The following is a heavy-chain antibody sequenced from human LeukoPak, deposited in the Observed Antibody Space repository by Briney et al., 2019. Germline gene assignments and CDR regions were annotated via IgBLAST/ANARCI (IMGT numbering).Heavy chain of an antibody. CDR3: ARDYCSGGSCLDY. D-gene: IGHD2-15*01. Sequence: KSGGSLRLSCAASGFTFSDYYMSWIRQAPGKGLEWVSYISSSGSTIYYADSVKGRFTISRDNAKNSLYLQMNILRAEDTAVYYCARDYCSGGSCLDYWGQGTLVTVSS. CDR2: ISSSGSTI. J-gene: IGHJ4*02. V-gene: IGHV3-11*04. CDR1: GFTFSDYY.